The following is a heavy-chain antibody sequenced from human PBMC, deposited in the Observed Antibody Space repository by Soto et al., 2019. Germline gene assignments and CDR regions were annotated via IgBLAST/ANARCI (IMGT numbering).Heavy chain of an antibody. CDR2: ISYDGSNK. D-gene: IGHD3-22*01. V-gene: IGHV3-30-3*01. CDR3: ARVARYYDSSGSDY. CDR1: GFTFSSYA. J-gene: IGHJ4*02. Sequence: PGGSLRLSCAASGFTFSSYAMHWVRQAPGKGLEWVAVISYDGSNKYYADSVKGRFTISRDNSKNTLYLQMNSLRAEDTAVYYCARVARYYDSSGSDYWGQGTLVTGSS.